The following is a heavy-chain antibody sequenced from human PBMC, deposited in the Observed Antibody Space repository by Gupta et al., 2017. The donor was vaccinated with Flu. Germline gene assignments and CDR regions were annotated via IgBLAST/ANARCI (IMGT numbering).Heavy chain of an antibody. D-gene: IGHD4-17*01. CDR3: AGEVLAGPTAYDY. J-gene: IGHJ4*02. Sequence: VRQAPGKGLEWVSSISGSGGYIYYADSVKGRFTTSRDNAKNSLYLQMNSLRAEDTAVYYCAGEVLAGPTAYDYWGQGTLVTVSS. CDR2: ISGSGGYI. V-gene: IGHV3-21*01.